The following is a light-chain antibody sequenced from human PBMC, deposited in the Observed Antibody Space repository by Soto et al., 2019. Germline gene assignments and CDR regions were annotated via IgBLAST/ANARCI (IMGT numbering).Light chain of an antibody. J-gene: IGKJ2*01. V-gene: IGKV1-39*01. CDR3: QQSYTTPQT. Sequence: DIQMTQSPSSLSASVGDRVTITCRASQSIVSHLNWYQQKSGKAPKLLIYGASTLQSGVPSRFSGSGAGTDFTLTISSLQPEDFATYYCQQSYTTPQTFGRGSKLEIK. CDR1: QSIVSH. CDR2: GAS.